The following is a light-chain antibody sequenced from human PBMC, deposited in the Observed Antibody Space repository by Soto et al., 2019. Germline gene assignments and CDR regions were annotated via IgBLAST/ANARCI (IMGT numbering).Light chain of an antibody. Sequence: DLQMTQSPSSLSASVGDRVTIACQASEDISSYLNWYQRKPGKAPKLLIYDASKLETGVPPRFSGSGSGTYFTFTISSLQPEYIATYYCQQYDNLPRLTFGGGTKVEIK. CDR2: DAS. J-gene: IGKJ4*01. V-gene: IGKV1-33*01. CDR3: QQYDNLPRLT. CDR1: EDISSY.